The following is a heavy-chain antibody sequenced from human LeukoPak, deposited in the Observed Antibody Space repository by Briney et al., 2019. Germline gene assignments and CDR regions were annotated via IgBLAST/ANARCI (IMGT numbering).Heavy chain of an antibody. J-gene: IGHJ4*02. CDR1: GGSISSSNW. V-gene: IGHV4-4*02. D-gene: IGHD2-15*01. CDR2: IYHSGST. Sequence: PSGTLSLTCAVSGGSISSSNWWSWVRQPPGKGLEWIGEIYHSGSTNYNPSLKSRVTISVDKSKNQFSLKLSSVTAADTAVYYCARGYCSGGSCYRGDYWGQGTLVTVSS. CDR3: ARGYCSGGSCYRGDY.